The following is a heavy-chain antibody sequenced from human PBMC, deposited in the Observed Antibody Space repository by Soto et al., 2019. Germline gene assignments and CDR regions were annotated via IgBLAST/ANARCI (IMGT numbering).Heavy chain of an antibody. J-gene: IGHJ6*02. V-gene: IGHV3-66*01. CDR3: ARDRIPTGMDV. Sequence: EVQLVESGGGLVQHGGSLRLSCADSGFTVSRNYMSWVRQAPGKGLEWVSVIYSGGSTYYADSVKVRVTISRDNSKNTLYLQMNSLRAEDTAVYYCARDRIPTGMDVWGQGTTVTVSS. CDR1: GFTVSRNY. CDR2: IYSGGST.